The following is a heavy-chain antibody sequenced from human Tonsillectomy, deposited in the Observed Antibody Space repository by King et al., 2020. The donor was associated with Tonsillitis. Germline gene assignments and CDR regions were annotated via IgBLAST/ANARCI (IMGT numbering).Heavy chain of an antibody. CDR3: VRGRGGSYILLLE. CDR1: GYSFTSYE. Sequence: QLVQSGAEVKEPGASGKVSCKASGYSFTSYEINWVRQSTGQGLKWMGWINLNSGNTGYAQKFQGRVTMTRKTSISTAYMELSSLRSEDTAVYYCVRGRGGSYILLLEWGQGTLVTVSS. J-gene: IGHJ4*02. V-gene: IGHV1-8*01. D-gene: IGHD1-26*01. CDR2: INLNSGNT.